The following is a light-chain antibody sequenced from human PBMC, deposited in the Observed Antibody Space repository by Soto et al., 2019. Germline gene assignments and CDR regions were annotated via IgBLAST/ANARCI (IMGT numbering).Light chain of an antibody. CDR2: EVS. J-gene: IGLJ3*02. CDR1: SSDVGSYNL. V-gene: IGLV2-23*02. CDR3: CSYAGGNTWV. Sequence: QSVLTQPASVSESPGQPITISCTGTSSDVGSYNLVSWYQQHVGKAPKLMIFEVSKRPSGVSHRFSGSKSGNMASLTISGLQTEDEADYYCCSYAGGNTWVFGGGTQLTVL.